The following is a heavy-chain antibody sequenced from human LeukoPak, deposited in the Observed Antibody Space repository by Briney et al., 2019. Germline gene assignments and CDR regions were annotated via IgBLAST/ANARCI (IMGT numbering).Heavy chain of an antibody. D-gene: IGHD6-19*01. J-gene: IGHJ4*02. CDR3: ARQAVAGRAFDY. CDR1: GGSISSSSYY. CDR2: MYYSGST. V-gene: IGHV4-39*01. Sequence: SETLSLTCTVSGGSISSSSYYWGWIRQPPGKGLEWIGSMYYSGSTYYNPSLKSRVTISVDTSKNQFSLKLSSVTAADTAVYYCARQAVAGRAFDYWGQGTLVIVSS.